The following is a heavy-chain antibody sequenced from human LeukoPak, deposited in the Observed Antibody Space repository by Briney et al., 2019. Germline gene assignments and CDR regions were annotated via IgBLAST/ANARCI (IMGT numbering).Heavy chain of an antibody. CDR3: ARDPYYQLQRGYFDY. J-gene: IGHJ4*02. CDR2: ISYDGSNK. V-gene: IGHV3-30-3*01. CDR1: GFTFSSYA. Sequence: GGSLRLSCAASGFTFSSYAMHWVRQAPGKGLEWVAVISYDGSNKYHADSVKGRFTISRDNSKNTLYLQMYSLRAEDTAVYYCARDPYYQLQRGYFDYWGQGTLVTVSS. D-gene: IGHD2-2*01.